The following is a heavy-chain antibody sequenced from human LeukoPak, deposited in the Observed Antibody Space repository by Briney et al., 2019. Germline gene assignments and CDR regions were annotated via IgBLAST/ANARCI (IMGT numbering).Heavy chain of an antibody. V-gene: IGHV5-51*01. CDR3: ARGGYNWNPDDAFDI. CDR1: GYSFTNYW. D-gene: IGHD1-1*01. J-gene: IGHJ3*02. Sequence: GESLKISCKGSGYSFTNYWIGWVRQMPGKGLEWMGIIYPGDSHTRYNPSFQGQVTISADKSISTAYLQWSSLKASDTAMYYCARGGYNWNPDDAFDIWGQGTMVTVSS. CDR2: IYPGDSHT.